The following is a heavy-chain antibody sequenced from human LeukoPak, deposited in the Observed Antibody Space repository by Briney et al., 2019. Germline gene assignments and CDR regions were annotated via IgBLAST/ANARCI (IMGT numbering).Heavy chain of an antibody. V-gene: IGHV3-23*01. J-gene: IGHJ6*02. CDR2: ISASGGST. CDR3: ARPRQQLVRYGLDV. CDR1: GFTFNNYA. Sequence: GGSLRLSCAASGFTFNNYAMTWVRQAPGKGLEWVSAISASGGSTYYADSVRGRFTISRDNSKNTLYLQMSSLRAEDTAVYYCARPRQQLVRYGLDVWGQGTTVIVSS. D-gene: IGHD6-6*01.